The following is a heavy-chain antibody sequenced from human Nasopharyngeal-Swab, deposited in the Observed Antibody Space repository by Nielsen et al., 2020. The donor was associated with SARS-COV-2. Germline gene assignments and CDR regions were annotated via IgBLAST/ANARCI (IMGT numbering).Heavy chain of an antibody. CDR2: ISYDGSNK. D-gene: IGHD2-2*01. CDR3: ATSAPYCSSTSCSYWFDP. Sequence: GGSLRLSCAASGFTFSSYAMHWVRQAPGKGLEWVAVISYDGSNKYYADSVKGRFTISRDNSKNTLYLQMNSLRSEDTAVYYCATSAPYCSSTSCSYWFDPWGQGTLVTVSS. V-gene: IGHV3-30*04. CDR1: GFTFSSYA. J-gene: IGHJ5*02.